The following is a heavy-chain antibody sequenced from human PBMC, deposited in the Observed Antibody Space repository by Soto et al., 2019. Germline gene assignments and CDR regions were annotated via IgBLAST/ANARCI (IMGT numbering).Heavy chain of an antibody. CDR1: GFTFSSYG. CDR3: ARDYGEPNCLDP. V-gene: IGHV3-33*01. CDR2: IWYDGSNK. J-gene: IGHJ5*02. Sequence: PGGSLRLSCAASGFTFSSYGMHWVRQAPGKGLEWVAVIWYDGSNKYYADSVKGRFTISRDNSKNTLYLQMKSLRAEDTAVYYCARDYGEPNCLDPWGQGTLLSVS. D-gene: IGHD3-10*01.